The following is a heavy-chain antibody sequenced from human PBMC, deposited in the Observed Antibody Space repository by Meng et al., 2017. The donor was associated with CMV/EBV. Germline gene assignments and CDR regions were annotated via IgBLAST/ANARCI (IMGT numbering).Heavy chain of an antibody. Sequence: SVKVSCKASGDTFSNYTISWVRQAPGQGLEWMGRIIPILGIANYAQKFQGRVTITADKSTSTAYMELSSLRSEDTAVYYCAREEDSYGYDYWGQGTLVTVSS. V-gene: IGHV1-69*02. CDR1: GDTFSNYT. CDR2: IIPILGIA. J-gene: IGHJ4*02. CDR3: AREEDSYGYDY. D-gene: IGHD5-18*01.